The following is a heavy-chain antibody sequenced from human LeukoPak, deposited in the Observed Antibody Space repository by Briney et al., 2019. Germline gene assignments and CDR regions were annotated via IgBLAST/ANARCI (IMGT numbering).Heavy chain of an antibody. CDR1: GDSISSYY. D-gene: IGHD3-10*01. J-gene: IGHJ4*02. V-gene: IGHV4-4*07. CDR3: AKSGSYYGSTSG. CDR2: IHPSGST. Sequence: SETLSLTCTVSGDSISSYYWSWVRQPAGKGLEWIGRIHPSGSTNYNPSLKSRVTISLDTSKNQFSLKLTSVTAADTAVYYCAKSGSYYGSTSGWGQGTLVTVSP.